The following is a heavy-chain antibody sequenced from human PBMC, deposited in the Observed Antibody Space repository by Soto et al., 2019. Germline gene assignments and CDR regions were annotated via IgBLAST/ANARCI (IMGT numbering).Heavy chain of an antibody. CDR2: IYWDDDK. V-gene: IGHV2-5*02. D-gene: IGHD2-15*01. CDR3: AHRPSYCSGGSCYSGFDY. J-gene: IGHJ4*02. CDR1: GFSLSTSGVG. Sequence: QITLKESGPTLVKPTQTLTLTCTFSGFSLSTSGVGVGWIRQPPGKALEWLALIYWDDDKRYSPSLKSRLTITKDHSQNQVVLTMTNMDPVDTATYYCAHRPSYCSGGSCYSGFDYWGQGTLVTVSS.